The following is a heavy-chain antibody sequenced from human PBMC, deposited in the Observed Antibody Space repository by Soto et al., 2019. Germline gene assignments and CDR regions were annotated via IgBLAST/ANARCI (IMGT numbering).Heavy chain of an antibody. J-gene: IGHJ5*02. D-gene: IGHD3-22*01. CDR2: IYYSGST. Sequence: SETLSLTCTVSGGSISNYYWSWIRQPPGKGLEWIGYIYYSGSTNYNPSLKSRVTISVDTPKNQFSLKLTSVTAADTAVYYCARRLPNYYDSSGYYYRGWFDPWGQGILVTVSS. CDR1: GGSISNYY. CDR3: ARRLPNYYDSSGYYYRGWFDP. V-gene: IGHV4-59*08.